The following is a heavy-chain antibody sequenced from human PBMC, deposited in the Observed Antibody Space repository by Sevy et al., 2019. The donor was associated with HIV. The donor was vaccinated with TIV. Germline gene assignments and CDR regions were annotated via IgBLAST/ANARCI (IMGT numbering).Heavy chain of an antibody. CDR3: ARGSEWSYYDFWSGYYRNYYYYGMDV. CDR2: ISSSSSTI. CDR1: GFTFSSYS. J-gene: IGHJ6*02. D-gene: IGHD3-3*01. Sequence: GGSLRLSCAASGFTFSSYSMNWVRQAPGKRLEWVSYISSSSSTIYYADSVKGRFTISRDNAKNSLYLQMNSLRDEDTAVYYCARGSEWSYYDFWSGYYRNYYYYGMDVWGQGTTVTVSS. V-gene: IGHV3-48*02.